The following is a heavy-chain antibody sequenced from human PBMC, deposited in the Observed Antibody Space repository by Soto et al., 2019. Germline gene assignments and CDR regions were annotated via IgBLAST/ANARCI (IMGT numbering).Heavy chain of an antibody. CDR1: GGSISSGGYS. V-gene: IGHV4-30-2*01. J-gene: IGHJ6*02. Sequence: PSETLSLTCAASGGSISSGGYSWSWIRQPPGKGLEWIGYIYHSGSTYYNPSLKSRVTISVDRPKNQFSPKLSSVTDADTAVYYCARRRQIWFGEFFQDYYGKGVWGLGTTVTV. D-gene: IGHD3-10*01. CDR2: IYHSGST. CDR3: ARRRQIWFGEFFQDYYGKGV.